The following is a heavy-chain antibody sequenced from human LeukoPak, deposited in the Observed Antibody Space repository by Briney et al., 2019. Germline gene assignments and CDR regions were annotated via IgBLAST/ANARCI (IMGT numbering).Heavy chain of an antibody. CDR2: MNPNSGNT. D-gene: IGHD2-21*02. J-gene: IGHJ5*02. Sequence: ASVKVSCTASGYTFTIYDINWVRQATGQGLEWMGWMNPNSGNTGYAQKFQGRVTMTRNTSISTAYMELSSLRSEDTAVYYCARGIVVVTAIHPYNWFDPWGQGTLVTVSS. V-gene: IGHV1-8*01. CDR1: GYTFTIYD. CDR3: ARGIVVVTAIHPYNWFDP.